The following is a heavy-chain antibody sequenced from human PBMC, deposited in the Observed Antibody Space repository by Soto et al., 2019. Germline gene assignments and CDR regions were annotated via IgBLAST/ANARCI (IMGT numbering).Heavy chain of an antibody. V-gene: IGHV1-3*01. Sequence: ASVKVSCKASGYTFTSYAMHWVRQAPGQRLEWMGWINAGNGNTKYSQKFQGRVTITRDTSASTAYMELSSLRSEDTAVYYCARAPYDFWGGYYTGASAQYGMEVWGQGTTVTVSS. CDR1: GYTFTSYA. J-gene: IGHJ6*01. D-gene: IGHD3-3*01. CDR2: INAGNGNT. CDR3: ARAPYDFWGGYYTGASAQYGMEV.